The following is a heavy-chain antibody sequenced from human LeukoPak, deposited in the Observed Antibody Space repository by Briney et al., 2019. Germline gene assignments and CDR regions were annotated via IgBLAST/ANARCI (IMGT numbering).Heavy chain of an antibody. J-gene: IGHJ5*02. CDR2: INPNSGGT. D-gene: IGHD2-2*01. V-gene: IGHV1-2*02. CDR1: GYTFTGYY. CDR3: ARGVVPAASPGNWFEP. Sequence: ASVKVSCKASGYTFTGYYMHWVRQAPGQGLEWMGWINPNSGGTNYAQKFQGRVTMTRDTSISTAYMELSRLRSDDTAVYYCARGVVPAASPGNWFEPWGQGTLVTVSS.